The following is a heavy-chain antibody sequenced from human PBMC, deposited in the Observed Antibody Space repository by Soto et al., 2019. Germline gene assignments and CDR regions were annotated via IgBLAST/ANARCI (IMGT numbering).Heavy chain of an antibody. D-gene: IGHD2-15*01. J-gene: IGHJ3*01. CDR1: GFSLSTSGVA. Sequence: QITLKESGPPLVKPTQPLTLTCTFSGFSLSTSGVAVGWIRQPPGKALEWLALIYWDDDKRYSPSLKSRLTITKDTSNNRVVLTMTNIDPVDTATYFRTHSVCRGGSCYVAFDLLGQWTMVTVSS. CDR2: IYWDDDK. V-gene: IGHV2-5*02. CDR3: THSVCRGGSCYVAFDL.